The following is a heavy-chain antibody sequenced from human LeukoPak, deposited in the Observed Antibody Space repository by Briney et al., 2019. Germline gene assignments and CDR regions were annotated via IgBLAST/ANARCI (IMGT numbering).Heavy chain of an antibody. V-gene: IGHV4-39*01. Sequence: SETFSFACTVSGDSISSSRYFWGWIRQPPGKGLEWIGSIYYTGSTHYNPSLKSLFTISVDTSKNQFSLKLSSVTAADTAVYYCARHHRTQAPIDGKIDYWG. D-gene: IGHD1-14*01. CDR3: ARHHRTQAPIDGKIDY. CDR1: GDSISSSRYF. J-gene: IGHJ4*01. CDR2: IYYTGST.